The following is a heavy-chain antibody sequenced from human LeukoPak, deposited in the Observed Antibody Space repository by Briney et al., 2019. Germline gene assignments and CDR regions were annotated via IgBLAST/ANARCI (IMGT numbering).Heavy chain of an antibody. CDR1: GFTFSSYG. V-gene: IGHV3-30*02. CDR3: AKDRGYSSSWYYFDY. D-gene: IGHD6-13*01. CDR2: IRYDGSNK. J-gene: IGHJ4*02. Sequence: GGSLRLSCAASGFTFSSYGMHWVRQAPGKGLEWVAFIRYDGSNKYYADSVKGRFTISRDNSKNTLYLQMNSLRAEGTAVYYCAKDRGYSSSWYYFDYWGQGTLVTVSS.